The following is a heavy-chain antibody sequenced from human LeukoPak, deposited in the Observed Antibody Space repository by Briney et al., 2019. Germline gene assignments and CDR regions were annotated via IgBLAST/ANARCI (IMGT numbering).Heavy chain of an antibody. CDR2: ISGSGSAI. J-gene: IGHJ4*02. CDR3: AKVRSRYSYGPFDY. Sequence: GGSLRLSCAASGFTFSSYEMNWVRQAPGKGLEWVSYISGSGSAIYYADSVKGRFTISRDNAKNSLYLQMNSLRAEDTAVYYCAKVRSRYSYGPFDYWGQGTLVTVSS. D-gene: IGHD5-18*01. V-gene: IGHV3-48*03. CDR1: GFTFSSYE.